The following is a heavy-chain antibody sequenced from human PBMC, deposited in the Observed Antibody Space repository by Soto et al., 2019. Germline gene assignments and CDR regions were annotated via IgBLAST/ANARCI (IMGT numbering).Heavy chain of an antibody. CDR3: ASSLLTPFDY. Sequence: SETLSLTCTVSGGSITSKYWNWFRQSPEKGLEWIGYIDHSGTTNYNPSLISRVTISADNAKNTLYLQMNSLRAEDTAVYHCASSLLTPFDYWGQGTLVTVSS. CDR2: IDHSGTT. CDR1: GGSITSKY. J-gene: IGHJ4*02. D-gene: IGHD7-27*01. V-gene: IGHV4-59*12.